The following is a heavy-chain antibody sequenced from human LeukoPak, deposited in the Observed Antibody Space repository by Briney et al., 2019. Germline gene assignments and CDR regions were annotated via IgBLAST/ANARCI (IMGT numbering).Heavy chain of an antibody. CDR2: ISGSGGST. V-gene: IGHV3-23*01. J-gene: IGHJ6*03. CDR1: GFTFSSYG. Sequence: PGGSLRLSCAASGFTFSSYGMSWVRQAPGKGLEWVSAISGSGGSTYYADSVKGRFTISRDNSKNTLYLQMNSLRAEDTAVYYCAKDGAGGSYYGIVHYYYYMDVWGKGTTVTVSS. D-gene: IGHD1-26*01. CDR3: AKDGAGGSYYGIVHYYYYMDV.